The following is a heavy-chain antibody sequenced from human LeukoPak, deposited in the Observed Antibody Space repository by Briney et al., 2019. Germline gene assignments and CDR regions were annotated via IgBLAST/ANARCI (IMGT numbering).Heavy chain of an antibody. CDR3: ARANSDYGFDI. Sequence: ASVKVSYKASGYTFTAYYMHWVRQAPGQGLEWMGWINPNSGGTNYAQKFQGRVTMTRDTSISTAYMDLRRLKSDDTAVYYCARANSDYGFDIWGQGTMVTVSS. CDR2: INPNSGGT. J-gene: IGHJ3*02. D-gene: IGHD3-3*01. V-gene: IGHV1-2*02. CDR1: GYTFTAYY.